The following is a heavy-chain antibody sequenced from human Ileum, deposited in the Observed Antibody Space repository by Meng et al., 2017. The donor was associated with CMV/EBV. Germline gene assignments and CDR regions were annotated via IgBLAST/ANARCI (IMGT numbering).Heavy chain of an antibody. CDR3: ARMPYYGSNSRGWLDP. CDR1: SFDFGGYC. D-gene: IGHD3-22*01. V-gene: IGHV4-31*02. CDR2: ISYGGST. Sequence: SFDFGGYCLSWIRQPPGSGLEWIAHISYGGSTYYYPSFVSRLIILLDKYCNQFSLILISATAADTAVDYCARMPYYGSNSRGWLDPWGQGTLVTVSS. J-gene: IGHJ5*02.